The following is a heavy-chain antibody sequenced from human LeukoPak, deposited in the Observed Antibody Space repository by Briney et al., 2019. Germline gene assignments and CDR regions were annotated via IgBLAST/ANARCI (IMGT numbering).Heavy chain of an antibody. CDR1: GFTFSTYG. CDR3: ARDLVAAAGPDYSYYGMDV. J-gene: IGHJ6*02. CDR2: IWYDGSNK. V-gene: IGHV3-33*01. Sequence: GGSLRLSCAASGFTFSTYGTHWVRQAPGKGLEWVAVIWYDGSNKYYADSVKGRFTISRDNSKNTLYLQMNSLRAEDTAVYYCARDLVAAAGPDYSYYGMDVWGQGTTVTVSS. D-gene: IGHD6-13*01.